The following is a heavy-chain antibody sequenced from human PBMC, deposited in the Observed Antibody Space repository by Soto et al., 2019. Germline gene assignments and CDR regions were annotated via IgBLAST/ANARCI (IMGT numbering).Heavy chain of an antibody. CDR2: IRSKAYGGTT. D-gene: IGHD1-26*01. J-gene: IGHJ5*02. CDR1: GFTFGDYA. V-gene: IGHV3-49*03. Sequence: LRLSCTASGFTFGDYAMSWFRQAPGKGLEWVGFIRSKAYGGTTEYAASVKGRFTISRDDPKSIAYLQMNSLKTEDTAVYYCQRYSGSYSWFDPWGQGTLVTVSS. CDR3: QRYSGSYSWFDP.